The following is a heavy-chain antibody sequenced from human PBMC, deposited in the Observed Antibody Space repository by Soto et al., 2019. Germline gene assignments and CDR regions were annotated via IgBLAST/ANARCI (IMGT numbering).Heavy chain of an antibody. D-gene: IGHD2-2*01. J-gene: IGHJ6*03. V-gene: IGHV1-18*01. CDR3: AWGYCSSTSCSRSPYYYYMDV. CDR2: ISAYNGNT. CDR1: GYTFTSYG. Sequence: QVQLVQSGAEVKKPGASVKVSCKASGYTFTSYGISWVRQAPGQGLEWMGWISAYNGNTNYAQKLQGRVTMTTDTSTSTAYMELRSLRSDDTAVDYCAWGYCSSTSCSRSPYYYYMDVWGKGPTVTVSS.